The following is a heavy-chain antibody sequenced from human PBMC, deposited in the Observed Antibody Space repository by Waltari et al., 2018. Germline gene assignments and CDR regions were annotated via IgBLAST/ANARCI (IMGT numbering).Heavy chain of an antibody. CDR1: GGSNSRGSYY. V-gene: IGHV4-61*02. CDR3: ASDRRDPLDL. CDR2: IYTSGST. J-gene: IGHJ2*01. Sequence: QVQLQESGPGLVKPSQTLSLTCTVSGGSNSRGSYYWSWIRQPAGKGLEWIGRIYTSGSTNYNPSLKSRVTISVDTSKNQFSLKLSSVTAADTAVYYCASDRRDPLDLWGRGTLVTVSS.